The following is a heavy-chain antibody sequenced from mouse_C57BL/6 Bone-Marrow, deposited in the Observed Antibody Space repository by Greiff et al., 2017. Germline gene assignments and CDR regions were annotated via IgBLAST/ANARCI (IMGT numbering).Heavy chain of an antibody. Sequence: VQLQQPGAELVKPGASVKMSCKASGYTFTSYWITWVKQRPGQGLEWIGDIYPGSGSTNYNEKFKSKATLTVDPSSSTAYMQLSSLTSEDSAVYYCARWGHYDGYYYFDYWGQGTTLTVSS. CDR2: IYPGSGST. D-gene: IGHD2-3*01. CDR1: GYTFTSYW. V-gene: IGHV1-55*01. CDR3: ARWGHYDGYYYFDY. J-gene: IGHJ2*01.